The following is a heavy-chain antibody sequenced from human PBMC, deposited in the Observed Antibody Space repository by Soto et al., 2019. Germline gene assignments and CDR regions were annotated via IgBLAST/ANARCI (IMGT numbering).Heavy chain of an antibody. V-gene: IGHV3-23*01. D-gene: IGHD2-2*01. CDR2: ISESGST. Sequence: EVQLLESGGALVQPGGSLRLSCAASGFTFSNHAMNWVRQAPGKGLEWVSTISESGSTYYADSVKGRFTISRDNSKNTLYLQMNSLRAEDTVVYYCARDPGGHYCTSTSCLYFFDHWGQGTLGIVST. J-gene: IGHJ4*02. CDR1: GFTFSNHA. CDR3: ARDPGGHYCTSTSCLYFFDH.